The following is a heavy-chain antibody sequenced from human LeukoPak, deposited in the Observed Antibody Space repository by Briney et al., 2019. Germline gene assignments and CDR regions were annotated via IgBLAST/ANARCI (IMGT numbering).Heavy chain of an antibody. J-gene: IGHJ4*02. Sequence: SETLSLTCTVSGGSISSGGYYWSWIRQPPGKGLERIGYIYYSGSTYYNPSLKSRVTISVDTSKNQFSLKLSSVTAADTAVYYCAREGGTVTTSDYWGQGTLVTVSS. D-gene: IGHD4-17*01. CDR2: IYYSGST. V-gene: IGHV4-30-4*01. CDR3: AREGGTVTTSDY. CDR1: GGSISSGGYY.